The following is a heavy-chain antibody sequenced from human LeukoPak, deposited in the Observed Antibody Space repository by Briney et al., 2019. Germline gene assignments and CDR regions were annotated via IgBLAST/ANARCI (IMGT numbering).Heavy chain of an antibody. Sequence: GGSLRLSCAASGFSFITYAMSWVRQAPGKGLEWVSTISRSGGTTYYADSVKGRFTISRDNSKNTLYLQMSSLRAEDTAIYYCAKPRGYSGYDISGTDASDIWGQGTMVAPSS. CDR1: GFSFITYA. CDR3: AKPRGYSGYDISGTDASDI. CDR2: ISRSGGTT. J-gene: IGHJ3*02. D-gene: IGHD5-12*01. V-gene: IGHV3-23*01.